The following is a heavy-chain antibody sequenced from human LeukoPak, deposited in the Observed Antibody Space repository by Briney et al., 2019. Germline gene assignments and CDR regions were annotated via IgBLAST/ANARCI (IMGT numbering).Heavy chain of an antibody. CDR1: GGSFSGYY. CDR3: ARGIHYYYGSYLFGY. D-gene: IGHD3-10*01. CDR2: INHSGST. V-gene: IGHV4-34*01. J-gene: IGHJ4*02. Sequence: PSETLPLTCAVYGGSFSGYYWSWIRQPPGKGLEWIGEINHSGSTNYNPSLKSRVTISVDTSKNQFSLKLSSVTAADTAVYYCARGIHYYYGSYLFGYWGQGTLVTVSS.